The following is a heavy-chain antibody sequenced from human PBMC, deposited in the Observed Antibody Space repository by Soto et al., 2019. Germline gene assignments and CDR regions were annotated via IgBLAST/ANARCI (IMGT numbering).Heavy chain of an antibody. J-gene: IGHJ5*02. Sequence: SETLSLTCAVYGGSFSGYYWSWIRQPPGKGLEWIGEINHSGSTNYNPSLKSRVTISVDTSKNQFSLKLSSVTAADTAVYYCARGGSSYDYIWGSYLYTTGTRDDWFDPWGQGTLVTVSS. D-gene: IGHD3-16*02. V-gene: IGHV4-34*01. CDR3: ARGGSSYDYIWGSYLYTTGTRDDWFDP. CDR1: GGSFSGYY. CDR2: INHSGST.